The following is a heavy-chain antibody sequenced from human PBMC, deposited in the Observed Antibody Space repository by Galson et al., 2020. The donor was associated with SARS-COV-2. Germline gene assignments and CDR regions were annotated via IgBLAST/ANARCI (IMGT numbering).Heavy chain of an antibody. CDR1: GYTLTELS. CDR3: ATAYSYTYYYDSSGYYYFDY. Sequence: ASVKVSCKVSGYTLTELSMHWVRQAPGKGLEWMGGFDPEDGETIYAQKFQGIVTMTEDTSTDTAYMELSSLRSEDTAVYYCATAYSYTYYYDSSGYYYFDYWGQGTLVTVSS. CDR2: FDPEDGET. J-gene: IGHJ4*02. D-gene: IGHD3-22*01. V-gene: IGHV1-24*01.